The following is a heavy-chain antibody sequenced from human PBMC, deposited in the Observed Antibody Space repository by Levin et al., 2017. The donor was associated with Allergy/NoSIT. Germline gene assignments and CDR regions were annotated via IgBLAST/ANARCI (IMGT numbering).Heavy chain of an antibody. V-gene: IGHV1-69*06. D-gene: IGHD2-2*02. Sequence: KISCKTSGGTFSTYSINWVRQAPGQGLEWMGGIIPVFGTPTYTQKFQGRVTITADKSTSTAYMARSSLRSEDTALYYCAKSLGYCSSSSCYTDAFDIWGQGTLVTVSS. CDR3: AKSLGYCSSSSCYTDAFDI. J-gene: IGHJ3*02. CDR1: GGTFSTYS. CDR2: IIPVFGTP.